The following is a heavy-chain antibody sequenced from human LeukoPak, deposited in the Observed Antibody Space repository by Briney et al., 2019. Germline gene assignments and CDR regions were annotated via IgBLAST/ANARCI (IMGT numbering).Heavy chain of an antibody. V-gene: IGHV3-30-3*01. CDR3: ARDRSDIVATIVTPEFGY. CDR2: ISYDGSNK. J-gene: IGHJ4*02. Sequence: QTGGSLRLSCAASGFTFSSYAMHCVRQAPGKGLEWVAVISYDGSNKYYADSVKGRFTISSDNSKNTLYLQMNSLRAEDTAVYYCARDRSDIVATIVTPEFGYWGQGTLVTVSS. D-gene: IGHD5-12*01. CDR1: GFTFSSYA.